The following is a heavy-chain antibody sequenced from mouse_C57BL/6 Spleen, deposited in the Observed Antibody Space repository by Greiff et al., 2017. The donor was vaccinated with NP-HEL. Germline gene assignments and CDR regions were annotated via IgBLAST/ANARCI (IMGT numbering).Heavy chain of an antibody. CDR1: GYTFTSYW. D-gene: IGHD1-1*01. CDR2: IDPSDSET. J-gene: IGHJ2*01. V-gene: IGHV1-52*01. CDR3: AREWNYYGDFDY. Sequence: VQLQQSGAELVRPGSSVKLSCKASGYTFTSYWMHWVKQRPIQGLEWIGNIDPSDSETHYNQKFKDKATLTVDKSSSTAYMQLSSLTSEDSAVYYCAREWNYYGDFDYWGQGTTLTVSS.